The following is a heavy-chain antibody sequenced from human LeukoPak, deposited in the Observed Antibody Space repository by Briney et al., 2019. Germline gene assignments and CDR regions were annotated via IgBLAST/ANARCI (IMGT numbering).Heavy chain of an antibody. CDR1: GFSFSGFA. CDR2: VTHDGSFT. Sequence: GGSLRLSCAASGFSFSGFAMNWVRQAPGKGLEWVAIVTHDGSFTSYADSVKGQFTISRDNSKNTLYLQMDSLRAEDTAVYYCAKAAAGTEYYFEYWGQGTLVTVSS. D-gene: IGHD6-13*01. CDR3: AKAAAGTEYYFEY. V-gene: IGHV3-30*04. J-gene: IGHJ4*02.